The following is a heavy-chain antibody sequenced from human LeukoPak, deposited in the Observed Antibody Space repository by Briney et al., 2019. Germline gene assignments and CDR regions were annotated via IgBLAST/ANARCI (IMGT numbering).Heavy chain of an antibody. CDR1: GYTLTELS. Sequence: ASVKVSCKVSGYTLTELSMHWVRQAPGKGLEWMGGFDPEDGETIYAQKFQGRVTMTEDTSADTAYMELSSLRSGDTAVHYCATESPERYGDYVIWGQGTLVTVSS. J-gene: IGHJ4*02. V-gene: IGHV1-24*01. D-gene: IGHD4-17*01. CDR2: FDPEDGET. CDR3: ATESPERYGDYVI.